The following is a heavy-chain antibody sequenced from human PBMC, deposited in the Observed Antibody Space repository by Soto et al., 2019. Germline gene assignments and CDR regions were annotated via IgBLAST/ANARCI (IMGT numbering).Heavy chain of an antibody. CDR1: GYTFTSYG. V-gene: IGHV1-18*01. J-gene: IGHJ6*02. CDR2: ISAYNGNT. D-gene: IGHD3-9*01. CDR3: ARETYYDILTGKGSFGYYYGMDV. Sequence: ASVKVSCKASGYTFTSYGISWVRQAPGQGLEWMGWISAYNGNTNYAQKLQGRVTMTTDTSTSTAYMELRSLRSDDTAVYYCARETYYDILTGKGSFGYYYGMDVWGQGTTVTVSS.